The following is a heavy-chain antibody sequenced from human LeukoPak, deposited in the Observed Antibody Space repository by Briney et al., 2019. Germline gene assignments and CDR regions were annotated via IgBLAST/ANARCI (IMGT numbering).Heavy chain of an antibody. CDR1: GGSISSYY. Sequence: PSETLSLTCTVSGGSISSYYWSWIRQPAGKGLQWIGRIYTSGSTNYNPSLKSRVTMSVDTSKNQFSLKLTSVTAADTAVYCCARAYYDTSGYPGWYFDLWGRGTLVTVSS. J-gene: IGHJ2*01. V-gene: IGHV4-4*07. CDR3: ARAYYDTSGYPGWYFDL. CDR2: IYTSGST. D-gene: IGHD3-22*01.